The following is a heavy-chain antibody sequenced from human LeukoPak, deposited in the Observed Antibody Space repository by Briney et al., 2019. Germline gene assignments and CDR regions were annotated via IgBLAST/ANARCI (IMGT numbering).Heavy chain of an antibody. CDR2: IYHSGST. CDR3: ARDKAPLCPAQYNWFDP. V-gene: IGHV4-38-2*02. Sequence: SETLSLTCAVSGYSISSGNYWGWIRQPPGKGLEWIGSIYHSGSTYYNPSLKSRVTISVDTSKNQFSLKLSSVTAADTAVYYCARDKAPLCPAQYNWFDPWGQGTLVTVSS. CDR1: GYSISSGNY. J-gene: IGHJ5*02. D-gene: IGHD5-24*01.